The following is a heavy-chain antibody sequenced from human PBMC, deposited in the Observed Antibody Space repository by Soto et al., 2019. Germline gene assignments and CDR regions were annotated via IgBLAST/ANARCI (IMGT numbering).Heavy chain of an antibody. CDR1: GGSISSGGYY. J-gene: IGHJ4*02. CDR2: IYYSGST. V-gene: IGHV4-31*03. Sequence: SETLSLTCTVSGGSISSGGYYWSWIRQHPGKGLEWIGYIYYSGSTYYNPSLKSRVTISVDTSKNQFSLKLSSVTAADTAVYYCARDGRDGYNGFDYWGQGTLVTVSP. CDR3: ARDGRDGYNGFDY. D-gene: IGHD5-12*01.